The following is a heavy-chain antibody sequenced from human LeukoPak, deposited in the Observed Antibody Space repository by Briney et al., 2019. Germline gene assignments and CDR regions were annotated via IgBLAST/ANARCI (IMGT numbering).Heavy chain of an antibody. CDR1: GYTFTSYY. Sequence: VASVKVSCKASGYTFTSYYMHWVRQAPGQGLEWMGGIIPIFGTANYAQKFQGIVTITADKSTSTAYMELSSLRSEDTAVYYCAGKQWLGNRNDNWFDPWGQGTLVTVSS. CDR2: IIPIFGTA. D-gene: IGHD6-19*01. V-gene: IGHV1-69*06. CDR3: AGKQWLGNRNDNWFDP. J-gene: IGHJ5*02.